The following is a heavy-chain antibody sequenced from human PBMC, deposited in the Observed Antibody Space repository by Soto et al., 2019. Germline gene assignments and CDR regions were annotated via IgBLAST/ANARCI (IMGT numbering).Heavy chain of an antibody. CDR2: IYSGGST. Sequence: TLSLTCTVSGGSISSSSYYWGWIRQPPGKGLEWIGSIYSGGSTYYNPSLKSRVTISVDTSKNQFSLKLSSVTAADTAVYYCARTFDILTRYYFDYWGQGTLVTVSS. V-gene: IGHV4-39*01. D-gene: IGHD3-9*01. CDR3: ARTFDILTRYYFDY. CDR1: GGSISSSSYY. J-gene: IGHJ4*02.